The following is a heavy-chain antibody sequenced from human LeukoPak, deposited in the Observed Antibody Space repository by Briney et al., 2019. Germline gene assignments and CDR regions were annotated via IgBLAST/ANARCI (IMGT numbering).Heavy chain of an antibody. J-gene: IGHJ4*02. CDR3: AKDSVYDSSGYFDY. V-gene: IGHV3-23*01. D-gene: IGHD3-22*01. CDR2: ISGSGGST. CDR1: GFTVSSNY. Sequence: GGSLRLSCAASGFTVSSNYMSWVRQAPGKGLEWVSAISGSGGSTYYADSVKGRFTISRDNSKNTLYLQMNSLRAEDTAVYYCAKDSVYDSSGYFDYWGQGTLVTVSS.